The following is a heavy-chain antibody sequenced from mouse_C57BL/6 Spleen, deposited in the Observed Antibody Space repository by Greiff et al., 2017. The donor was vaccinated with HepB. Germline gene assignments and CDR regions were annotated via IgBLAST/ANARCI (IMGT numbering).Heavy chain of an antibody. V-gene: IGHV5-9*01. D-gene: IGHD2-3*01. Sequence: EVQLVESGGGLVKPGGSLKLSCAASGFTFSSYTMSWVRQTPEKRLEWVATISGGGGNTYYPDSVKGRFTISRDNAKNTLYLQMSSLRSEDTALYYCARGDDGYYDYWGQGTTLTVSS. CDR2: ISGGGGNT. CDR1: GFTFSSYT. CDR3: ARGDDGYYDY. J-gene: IGHJ2*01.